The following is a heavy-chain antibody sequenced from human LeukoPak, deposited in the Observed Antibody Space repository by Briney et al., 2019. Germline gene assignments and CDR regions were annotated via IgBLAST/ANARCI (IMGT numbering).Heavy chain of an antibody. CDR3: ARHSGKP. CDR2: VDHTGST. CDR1: DDSITMYY. D-gene: IGHD3-10*01. J-gene: IGHJ4*02. V-gene: IGHV4-59*08. Sequence: SETLSLTCTVSDDSITMYYWTWIRQPPGKGLEWIGYVDHTGSTNYNPSLKSRVTISVDTSKNQFSLKLSSVTAADTAVYYCARHSGKPWGQGTLVTVSS.